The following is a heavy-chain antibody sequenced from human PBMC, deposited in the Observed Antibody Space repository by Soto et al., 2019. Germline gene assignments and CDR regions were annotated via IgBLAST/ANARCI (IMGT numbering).Heavy chain of an antibody. CDR1: GFTFSSYA. V-gene: IGHV3-64D*06. Sequence: PGGSLRLSCSASGFTFSSYAMHWVRQAPGKGLEYVSAISSNGGSTYYADSVKGRFTISRDNSKNTLYLQMSSLRAEDTAVYYCVKGGYKLRYFDWLAYYFDYWGQGTPVTVSS. D-gene: IGHD3-9*01. J-gene: IGHJ4*02. CDR3: VKGGYKLRYFDWLAYYFDY. CDR2: ISSNGGST.